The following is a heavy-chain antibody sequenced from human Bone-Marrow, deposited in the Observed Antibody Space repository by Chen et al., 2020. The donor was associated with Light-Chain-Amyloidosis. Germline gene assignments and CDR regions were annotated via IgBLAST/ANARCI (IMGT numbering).Heavy chain of an antibody. CDR3: AKGGDWPVTMGS. D-gene: IGHD4-17*01. CDR1: GFTFSNYA. J-gene: IGHJ5*02. CDR2: ISFDGSNI. V-gene: IGHV3-30-3*01. Sequence: QVQLVESGGGVVQPGRSLRLSCTASGFTFSNYAMHWVRQAPGKGLEWVTLISFDGSNIHYGDSVRGPFTTSRDNSKETVSLQVDSRTPEDTDLYFCAKGGDWPVTMGSWGQGALVIVSS.